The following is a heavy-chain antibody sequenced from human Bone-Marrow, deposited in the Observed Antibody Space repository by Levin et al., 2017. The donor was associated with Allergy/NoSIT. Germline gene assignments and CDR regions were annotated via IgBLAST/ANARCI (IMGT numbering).Heavy chain of an antibody. CDR3: ARHLLAAGRDYDY. CDR2: IGASSGTT. Sequence: HPGESLKISCTASGFTFSNYPMSWVRQTPGKGLEWISAIGASSGTTYHADSVKGRFTISRDNFKNILYLHMNSLRAEDTAVYYCARHLLAAGRDYDYWGQGTLVTVSS. D-gene: IGHD6-13*01. J-gene: IGHJ4*02. CDR1: GFTFSNYP. V-gene: IGHV3-23*01.